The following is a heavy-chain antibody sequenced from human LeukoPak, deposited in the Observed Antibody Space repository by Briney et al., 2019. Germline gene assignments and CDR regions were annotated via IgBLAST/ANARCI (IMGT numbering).Heavy chain of an antibody. V-gene: IGHV1-18*01. CDR1: GYTFTSYG. Sequence: ASVKVSCKASGYTFTSYGISWVRQAPGQGLEWMGWMSAYNGNTNYAQKLQGRVTMTTDTSTSTAYMELRSLRSGDTAVYYCARDRGDYDFWSGYFFDYWGQGTLVTVSS. J-gene: IGHJ4*02. CDR2: MSAYNGNT. D-gene: IGHD3-3*01. CDR3: ARDRGDYDFWSGYFFDY.